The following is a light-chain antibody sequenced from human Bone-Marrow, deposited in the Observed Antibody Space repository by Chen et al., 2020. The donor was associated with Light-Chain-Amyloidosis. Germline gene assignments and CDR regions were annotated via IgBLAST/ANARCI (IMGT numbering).Light chain of an antibody. CDR3: QSADSSGTYEVI. Sequence: SYELTRPPSVSVSPGQTARITCSGDDLPTKYAYWYQQKPGQAPVLVIHRDTERPSGISERFSGSNSGTTATLTISGVQAEDEADYHCQSADSSGTYEVIFGGGTKLTVL. CDR2: RDT. J-gene: IGLJ2*01. V-gene: IGLV3-25*03. CDR1: DLPTKY.